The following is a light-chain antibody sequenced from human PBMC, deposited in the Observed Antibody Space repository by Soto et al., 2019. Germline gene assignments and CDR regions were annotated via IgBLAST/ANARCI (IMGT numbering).Light chain of an antibody. CDR3: PSYDSILSVI. CDR2: VNH. CDR1: SSNIGAGND. V-gene: IGLV1-40*01. Sequence: QSVLTQPPSASGAPGQTITISCTGDSSNIGAGNDIHCYQQPPATAPKLLIYVNHNRPSVVPDRFSASWSASSASLAIAGLQAEDEDDYYCPSYDSILSVIFGGGTKVTVL. J-gene: IGLJ2*01.